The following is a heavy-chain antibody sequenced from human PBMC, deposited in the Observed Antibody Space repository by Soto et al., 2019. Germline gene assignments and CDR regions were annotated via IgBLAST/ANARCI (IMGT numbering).Heavy chain of an antibody. D-gene: IGHD1-26*01. Sequence: QVQLVQSGAEVKKPGSSVKVSCKASGGTFSSYTISWVRQAPGQGLEWMGRIIPILGIANYAQKFQGRVTXPADKSTSTAYMELSSLRSEDTAVDYCAREVVGATAWGQGTLVTVSS. J-gene: IGHJ4*02. CDR3: AREVVGATA. CDR1: GGTFSSYT. CDR2: IIPILGIA. V-gene: IGHV1-69*08.